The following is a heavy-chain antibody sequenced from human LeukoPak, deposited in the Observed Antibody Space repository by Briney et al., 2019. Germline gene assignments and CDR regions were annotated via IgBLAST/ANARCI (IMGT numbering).Heavy chain of an antibody. D-gene: IGHD6-19*01. CDR1: GIILSSYW. J-gene: IGHJ5*01. V-gene: IGHV3-7*01. CDR3: AREFRSGYNSRWFDY. Sequence: GGSLRLSCAASGIILSSYWMSWVRQAPGKGLEWVANIKQDGSEKWYVDSVKGRFTISRDNAKNSLYLQMNSLGVEDTAVYYCAREFRSGYNSRWFDYWGQGTLVTVSS. CDR2: IKQDGSEK.